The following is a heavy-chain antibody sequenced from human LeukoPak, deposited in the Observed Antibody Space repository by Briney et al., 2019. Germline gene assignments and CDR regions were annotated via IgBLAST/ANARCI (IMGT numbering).Heavy chain of an antibody. CDR3: ARSSSSNYYYGMDV. CDR1: GYTFTSYD. Sequence: AASVKVSCKASGYTFTSYDINWVRQATGQGLEWMGWMNPNSGNTGYAQKFQGRVTMIRNTSISTAYMELSSLRSEDTAVYYCARSSSSNYYYGMDVWGQGATVTVSS. V-gene: IGHV1-8*01. CDR2: MNPNSGNT. D-gene: IGHD6-6*01. J-gene: IGHJ6*02.